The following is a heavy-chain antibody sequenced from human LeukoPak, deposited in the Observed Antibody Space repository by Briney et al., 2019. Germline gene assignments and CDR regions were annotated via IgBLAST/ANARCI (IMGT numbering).Heavy chain of an antibody. J-gene: IGHJ4*02. CDR3: ARHAALVAAGNTFDY. V-gene: IGHV5-51*01. CDR2: IYPGDSDT. D-gene: IGHD6-13*01. Sequence: GESLKISCKGSGYSFTSYWIGWVRQMPGKGLEWMGIIYPGDSDTRYSPSFQGQVTISADKSISTAYLQWSSLKASDTAMYYCARHAALVAAGNTFDYWGQGTLVTVSS. CDR1: GYSFTSYW.